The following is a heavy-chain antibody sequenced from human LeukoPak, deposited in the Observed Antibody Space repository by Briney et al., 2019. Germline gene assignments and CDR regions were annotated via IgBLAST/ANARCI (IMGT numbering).Heavy chain of an antibody. V-gene: IGHV3-23*01. D-gene: IGHD6-13*01. CDR2: ISGSGGST. J-gene: IGHJ5*02. Sequence: SGGSLRLSCAASGFTFSSYGMSWVRQAPGKGLEWVSAISGSGGSTYYADSVKGRFTISRDNSKNTLYLQMNSLRAEDTAVYYCASADSSSWYADVWFDPWGQGTLVTVSS. CDR3: ASADSSSWYADVWFDP. CDR1: GFTFSSYG.